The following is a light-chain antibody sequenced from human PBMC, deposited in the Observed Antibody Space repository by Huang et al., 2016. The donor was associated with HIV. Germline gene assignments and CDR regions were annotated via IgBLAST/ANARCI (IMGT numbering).Light chain of an antibody. CDR3: QQGYISPRS. CDR1: QSISNF. J-gene: IGKJ1*01. CDR2: AAY. Sequence: DIQMTQSPSSLSASVGDRVTITCRASQSISNFLNWYQQKPGKAPELLIYAAYSLQSGVPSRFSSSGSGTDFTITISSLQAEDFATYYCQQGYISPRSFGQGTKVEIK. V-gene: IGKV1-39*01.